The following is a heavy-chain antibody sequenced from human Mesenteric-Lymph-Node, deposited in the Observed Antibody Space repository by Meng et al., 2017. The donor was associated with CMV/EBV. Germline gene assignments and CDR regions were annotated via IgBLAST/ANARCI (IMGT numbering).Heavy chain of an antibody. CDR2: ITGSGGNT. Sequence: SGFTFSNYAMSWVRQAPGEGLDWVSAITGSGGNTYYADSVKGRFTISRDNSKNTLYLQMNSLRAEDTAVYYCAKDKGMYIGYDPSDYWGQGTLVTASS. CDR3: AKDKGMYIGYDPSDY. CDR1: GFTFSNYA. V-gene: IGHV3-23*01. D-gene: IGHD5-12*01. J-gene: IGHJ4*02.